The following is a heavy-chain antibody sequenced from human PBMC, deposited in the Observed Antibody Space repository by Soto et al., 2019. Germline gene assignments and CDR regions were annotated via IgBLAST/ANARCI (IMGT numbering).Heavy chain of an antibody. CDR1: GFTFDDYA. CDR2: ISWDSGTI. Sequence: EVQLVESGGCLVQPGRSLRLSCAASGFTFDDYAMHWVRRAPGKGLEWDSGISWDSGTIVYVDSVKGRFTISRDNAKNSLYLQMNSLRAEDTALYYCAKDMRGGSSSSRYYYGVDVWGQGTTVTVSS. J-gene: IGHJ6*02. CDR3: AKDMRGGSSSSRYYYGVDV. D-gene: IGHD6-13*01. V-gene: IGHV3-9*01.